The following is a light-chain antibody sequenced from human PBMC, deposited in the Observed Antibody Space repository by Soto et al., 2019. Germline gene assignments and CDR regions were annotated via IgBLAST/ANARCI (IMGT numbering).Light chain of an antibody. V-gene: IGKV3-20*01. J-gene: IGKJ1*01. Sequence: IVVTQSPGTLSLSTGERATLSCRASQNIGTYLAWYQQKPGQAPRLLIYDASNRATGFPDRFSGSGSGTDFTLTISRLEPEDFAVYYCQQYGTSPPTFGQGTKVDIK. CDR3: QQYGTSPPT. CDR1: QNIGTY. CDR2: DAS.